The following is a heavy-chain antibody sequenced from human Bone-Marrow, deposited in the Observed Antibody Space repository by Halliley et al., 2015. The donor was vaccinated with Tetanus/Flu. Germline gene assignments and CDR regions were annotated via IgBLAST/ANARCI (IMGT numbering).Heavy chain of an antibody. CDR2: MFYNGNT. J-gene: IGHJ4*02. Sequence: WIEYMFYNGNTNSNPSLKSPVTISLDMSKNTISLKLSSVTAADTAVYSCARGSDGYPNPFDYWGQGTLVTVSS. CDR3: ARGSDGYPNPFDY. V-gene: IGHV4-59*09. D-gene: IGHD5-12*01.